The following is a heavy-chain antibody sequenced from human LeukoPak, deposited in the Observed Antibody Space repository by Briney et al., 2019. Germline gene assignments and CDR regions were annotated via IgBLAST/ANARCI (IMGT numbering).Heavy chain of an antibody. V-gene: IGHV4-30-4*08. D-gene: IGHD1-26*01. CDR3: ARAKVANSGLDY. J-gene: IGHJ4*02. CDR2: IYYSGST. CDR1: GGSISSGDFY. Sequence: SETLSLTCTVSGGSISSGDFYWSWIRQPPGKGLEWIGHIYYSGSTYYNPSLKSRVTISLDRSKNQFSLKLTSVTAADTAVYYCARAKVANSGLDYWGQGTLVTVSS.